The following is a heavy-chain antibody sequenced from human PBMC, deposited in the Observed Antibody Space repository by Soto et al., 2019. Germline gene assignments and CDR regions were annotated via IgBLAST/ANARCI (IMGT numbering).Heavy chain of an antibody. Sequence: PSETLSLTCTVSGGSISSYYWNWIRQPPGKGLEWIGYIYYSGSTNYNPSLKSRLTISVDTSKNQFSLRLASVTAADTAVYYCARIIVDILTGYYDYYYGMDVWGQGTTVTVSS. CDR1: GGSISSYY. CDR3: ARIIVDILTGYYDYYYGMDV. CDR2: IYYSGST. D-gene: IGHD3-9*01. V-gene: IGHV4-59*12. J-gene: IGHJ6*02.